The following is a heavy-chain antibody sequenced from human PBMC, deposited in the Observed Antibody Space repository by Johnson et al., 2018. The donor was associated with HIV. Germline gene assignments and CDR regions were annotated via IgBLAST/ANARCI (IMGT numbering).Heavy chain of an antibody. D-gene: IGHD3-16*01. Sequence: VQLVESGGGLVQPGGSLRLSCAASGFTFSSYAMHWVRQAPGKGLEYVSAISSDGGTTYYANSVKGRFTISRDNSKNTLYLQMSNLRPEDTAVYFCAKDRTSWGFDAFDLWGQGTMVTVSS. CDR1: GFTFSSYA. V-gene: IGHV3-64*01. J-gene: IGHJ3*01. CDR3: AKDRTSWGFDAFDL. CDR2: ISSDGGTT.